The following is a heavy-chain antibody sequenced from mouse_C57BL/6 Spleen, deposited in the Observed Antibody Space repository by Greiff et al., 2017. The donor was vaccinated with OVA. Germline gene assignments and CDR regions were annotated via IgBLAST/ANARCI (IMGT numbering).Heavy chain of an antibody. CDR3: TRWGFDY. V-gene: IGHV1-15*01. J-gene: IGHJ2*01. CDR1: GYTFTDYE. Sequence: VKLMESGAELVRPGASVTLSCKASGYTFTDYEMHWVKQTPVHGLEWIGAIDPETGGTAYNQKFKGKAILTADKSSSTAYMELRSLTSEDSAVYYCTRWGFDYWGQGTTLTVSS. CDR2: IDPETGGT.